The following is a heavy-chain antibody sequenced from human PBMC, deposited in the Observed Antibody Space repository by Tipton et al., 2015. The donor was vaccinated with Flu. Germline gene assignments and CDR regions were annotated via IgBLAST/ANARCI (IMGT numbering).Heavy chain of an antibody. D-gene: IGHD2-8*01. CDR1: GGSISSYY. Sequence: TLSLTCTVSGGSISSYYWSWIRQPPGKGLEWIGCIYYSGSTNYNPSLKSRVTISVDTSKNQFSLKLSSVTAADTAVYYCARLESWCPYYWGQGTLVAVS. J-gene: IGHJ4*02. CDR3: ARLESWCPYY. CDR2: IYYSGST. V-gene: IGHV4-59*12.